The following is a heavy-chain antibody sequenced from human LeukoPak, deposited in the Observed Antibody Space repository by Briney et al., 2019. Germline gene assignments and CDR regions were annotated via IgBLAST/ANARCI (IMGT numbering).Heavy chain of an antibody. J-gene: IGHJ4*02. V-gene: IGHV3-48*04. CDR2: ISSGSGTI. Sequence: GGSLRLSCAASGFTFSSYSMNWVRQAPGKGLEYVSYISSGSGTIYYADSVKGRFTISRDNAKNSLYLQMNSLRAEDTAVYYCARDPRYCSSTSCLGGWGQGTLVTVSS. CDR3: ARDPRYCSSTSCLGG. D-gene: IGHD2-2*01. CDR1: GFTFSSYS.